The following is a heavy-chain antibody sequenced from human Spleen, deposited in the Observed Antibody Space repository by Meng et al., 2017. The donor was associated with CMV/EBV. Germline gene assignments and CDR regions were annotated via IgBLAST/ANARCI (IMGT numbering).Heavy chain of an antibody. CDR2: INHSGST. CDR1: Y. Sequence: YWSWIRQPPGKGLEWIGEINHSGSTNYNPSLKSRVTISVDTSKNQFSLKLSSVTAADTAVYYCARGGSSGSYDFWSGYYSGGWFDPWGQGTLVTVSS. CDR3: ARGGSSGSYDFWSGYYSGGWFDP. V-gene: IGHV4-34*01. J-gene: IGHJ5*02. D-gene: IGHD3-3*01.